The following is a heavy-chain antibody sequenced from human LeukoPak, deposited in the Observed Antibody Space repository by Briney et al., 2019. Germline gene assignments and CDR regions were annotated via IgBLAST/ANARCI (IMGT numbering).Heavy chain of an antibody. CDR3: AKYILEPNTRNGMDV. Sequence: GGSLRLSCAASGFTFSNYAVSWVRRAPGKGLEWVSAISDSGGATYYADSVKGRSTISRDNSKNRVYVQMNSLRVDDTAVYYCAKYILEPNTRNGMDVWGKGTTVTVYS. CDR2: ISDSGGAT. CDR1: GFTFSNYA. D-gene: IGHD3-10*01. V-gene: IGHV3-23*01. J-gene: IGHJ6*04.